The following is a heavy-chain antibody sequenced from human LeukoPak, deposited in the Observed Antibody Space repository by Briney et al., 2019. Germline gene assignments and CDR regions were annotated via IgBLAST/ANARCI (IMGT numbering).Heavy chain of an antibody. V-gene: IGHV4-34*01. D-gene: IGHD3-10*01. Sequence: SETLSLTCAVYGGSFSGYYWSWIRQPPGKGLEWIGEINHSGSTNYNPSLKSRVTISVDTSKNQFSLKLSSVTAADTAVYCCASMVRGVDYYYYGMDVWGQGTTVTVSS. CDR1: GGSFSGYY. CDR3: ASMVRGVDYYYYGMDV. J-gene: IGHJ6*02. CDR2: INHSGST.